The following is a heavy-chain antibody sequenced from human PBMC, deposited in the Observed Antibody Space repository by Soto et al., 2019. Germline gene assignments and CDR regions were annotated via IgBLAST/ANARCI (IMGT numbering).Heavy chain of an antibody. Sequence: QVQLQESGPGLVKPSETLSLSCSVSGGSVNSVNYYWSWIRQPPVQGLEWIGYIYSSGSTNYNPSLKSRVTISVDTSKNQLDLRLNSVTIADTAVYYCATSPRFAFAIWGQGTMVTVSS. V-gene: IGHV4-61*01. J-gene: IGHJ3*02. CDR1: GGSVNSVNYY. CDR2: IYSSGST. CDR3: ATSPRFAFAI.